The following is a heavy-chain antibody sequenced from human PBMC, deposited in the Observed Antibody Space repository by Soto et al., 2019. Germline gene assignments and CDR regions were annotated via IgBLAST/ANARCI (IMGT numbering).Heavy chain of an antibody. CDR1: GYTFTSYD. Sequence: ASVKVSCKASGYTFTSYDINWVRQATGQGLEWMGWMNPNSGNTGYAQKFQGRVTMTRNTSISTAYMELSSLRSEDTAVYCCARVLRYFDWSSYGMDVWGQGTTVTVS. CDR2: MNPNSGNT. J-gene: IGHJ6*02. D-gene: IGHD3-9*01. CDR3: ARVLRYFDWSSYGMDV. V-gene: IGHV1-8*01.